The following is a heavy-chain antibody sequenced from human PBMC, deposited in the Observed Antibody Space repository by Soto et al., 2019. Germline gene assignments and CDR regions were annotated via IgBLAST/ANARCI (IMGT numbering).Heavy chain of an antibody. CDR1: GGSISSYY. CDR2: IYYSGST. CDR3: ARPHGGSSGWDNWFVP. Sequence: PSETLSLTCTVSGGSISSYYWSWIRQPPGKGLEWIGYIYYSGSTNYNPSLKSRVTISVDTSKNQFSLKLSSVTAADTAVYYCARPHGGSSGWDNWFVPWGQGTLVTVSS. J-gene: IGHJ5*02. V-gene: IGHV4-59*01. D-gene: IGHD6-25*01.